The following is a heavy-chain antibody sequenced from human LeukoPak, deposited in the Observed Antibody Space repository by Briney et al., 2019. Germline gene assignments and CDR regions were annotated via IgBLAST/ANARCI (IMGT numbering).Heavy chain of an antibody. CDR1: GGSISSYY. V-gene: IGHV4-59*01. D-gene: IGHD5-12*01. J-gene: IGHJ3*02. CDR2: IYYSGSP. Sequence: SETLSLTCTVSGGSISSYYWSWTRQPPGKGLEWIGYIYYSGSPNYNPSLKSRVTISVDTSKNQFSLKVNSVTAGDTAVYYCASSGDSAFDIWGQGTMVTVSS. CDR3: ASSGDSAFDI.